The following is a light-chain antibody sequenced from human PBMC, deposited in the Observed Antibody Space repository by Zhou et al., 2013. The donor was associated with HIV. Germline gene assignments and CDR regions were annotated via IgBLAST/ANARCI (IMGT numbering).Light chain of an antibody. V-gene: IGLV2-23*02. CDR1: SSDVGSYNL. CDR3: SSYAGSSVV. Sequence: QSALTQPASVSGSPGQSITMSCTGTSSDVGSYNLVSWYQQHPGKAPKLMIYEVSKRPSGVSNRFSGSKSGNTASLTISGLQAEDEADYYCSSYAGSSVVFGGGTKVTV. CDR2: EVS. J-gene: IGLJ2*01.